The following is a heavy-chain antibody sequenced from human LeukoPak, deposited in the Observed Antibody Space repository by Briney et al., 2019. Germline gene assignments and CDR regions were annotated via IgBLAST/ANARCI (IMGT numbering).Heavy chain of an antibody. V-gene: IGHV3-66*01. CDR3: AREDRGTDV. Sequence: GGSLRLSCAASGITVSSHFMSWVRQAPGKGLESVSLLYSADSGGRDYHADSVRGRFTVSRDISRNTMYLQMNNLRVEDTAVYYCAREDRGTDVWGRGTLVTVSS. J-gene: IGHJ3*01. CDR2: LYSADSGGRD. D-gene: IGHD3-16*01. CDR1: GITVSSHF.